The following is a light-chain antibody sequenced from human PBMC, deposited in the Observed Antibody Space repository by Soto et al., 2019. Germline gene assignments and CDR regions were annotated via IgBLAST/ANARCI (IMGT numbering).Light chain of an antibody. CDR3: QEYNTWPRT. CDR1: QSVSSN. V-gene: IGKV3-15*01. J-gene: IGKJ1*01. CDR2: GAS. Sequence: EIVMTQSPATLSVSPGERATLSCRASQSVSSNLAWYQHKPGQAPRLLIYGASTRATGIPATFSGSGSGTEFTLTISSLQSEDFAIYYCQEYNTWPRTFGRGTKV.